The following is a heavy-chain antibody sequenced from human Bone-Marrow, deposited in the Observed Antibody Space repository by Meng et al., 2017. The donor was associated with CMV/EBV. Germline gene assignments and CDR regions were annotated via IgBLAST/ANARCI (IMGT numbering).Heavy chain of an antibody. D-gene: IGHD3-22*01. CDR1: GGTFSSYA. Sequence: SVKVSCKASGGTFSSYAISWVRQAPGQGLEWMGGIIPIFGTANYAQKFQGRVTITTDESTSTAYMELSSLRSEDTAVYYCARAYTAYYYDSSGYSHRFDPWGQGTRVTGYS. CDR3: ARAYTAYYYDSSGYSHRFDP. J-gene: IGHJ5*02. CDR2: IIPIFGTA. V-gene: IGHV1-69*05.